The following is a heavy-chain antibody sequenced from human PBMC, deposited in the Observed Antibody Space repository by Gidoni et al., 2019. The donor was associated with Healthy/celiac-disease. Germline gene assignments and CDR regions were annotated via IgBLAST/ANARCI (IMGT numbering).Heavy chain of an antibody. CDR2: FDPEDGET. J-gene: IGHJ6*02. CDR1: GYTLTELS. Sequence: QVQLVQSGAEVKKPGASVKVSCKVSGYTLTELSMHWVRQAPGKGLEWMGGFDPEDGETIYAQKFQGRVTMTEDTSTDTAYMELSSLRSEDTAVYYCATRSWVVPADRGVVSEYYYYYGMDVWGQGTTVTVSS. V-gene: IGHV1-24*01. D-gene: IGHD2-2*01. CDR3: ATRSWVVPADRGVVSEYYYYYGMDV.